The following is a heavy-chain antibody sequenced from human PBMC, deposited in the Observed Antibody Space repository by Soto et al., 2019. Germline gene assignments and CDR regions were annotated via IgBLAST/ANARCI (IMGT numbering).Heavy chain of an antibody. CDR3: ARDGTPGTHVHWFDP. Sequence: GGSLRLSCAASGFTFSSYGMHWVRQAPGKGLEWVAVIWYDGSNKYYADSVKGRFTISRDNSKNTLYLQMNSLRAEDTAVYYCARDGTPGTHVHWFDPWGQGTLVTVSS. D-gene: IGHD2-8*01. J-gene: IGHJ5*02. CDR2: IWYDGSNK. V-gene: IGHV3-33*01. CDR1: GFTFSSYG.